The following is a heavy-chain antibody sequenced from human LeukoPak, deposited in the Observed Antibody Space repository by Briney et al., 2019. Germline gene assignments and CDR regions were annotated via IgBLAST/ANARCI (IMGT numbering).Heavy chain of an antibody. CDR1: GSLDIYY. J-gene: IGHJ4*02. CDR2: ITYRRSA. D-gene: IGHD2-21*01. CDR3: AAYGGDWNFDS. Sequence: SETLSLTCAVYGSLDIYYFMFVRQPPGKGLQWLGEITYRRSADYNPSLKSRLTISIDVPQRQISLQLRSVTAADTAVYYCAAYGGDWNFDSWGQGTLVTVSS. V-gene: IGHV4-34*01.